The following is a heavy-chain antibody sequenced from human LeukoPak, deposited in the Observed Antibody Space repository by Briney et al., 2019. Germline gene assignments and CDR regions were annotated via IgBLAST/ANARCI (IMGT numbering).Heavy chain of an antibody. D-gene: IGHD4-17*01. Sequence: KPSETLSLTCTVSGGSISSYYWSWIRQPAGKGLGWIGRIYTSGSTNYNPSLKSRVTISVDTSKNQFSLKLSSVTAADTAVYYCARGPYGDYRTPFGYWGQGTLVTVSS. V-gene: IGHV4-4*07. CDR1: GGSISSYY. CDR3: ARGPYGDYRTPFGY. CDR2: IYTSGST. J-gene: IGHJ4*02.